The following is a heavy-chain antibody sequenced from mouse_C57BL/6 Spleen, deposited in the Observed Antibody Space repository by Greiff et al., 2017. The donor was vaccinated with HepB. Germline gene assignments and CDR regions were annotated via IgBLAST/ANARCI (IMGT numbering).Heavy chain of an antibody. CDR1: GYTFTSYW. J-gene: IGHJ2*01. CDR2: IYPSDSET. D-gene: IGHD2-3*01. CDR3: ARLIYDGPYYFDY. V-gene: IGHV1-61*01. Sequence: QVQLQQPGAELVRPGSSVKLSCKASGYTFTSYWMDWVQQRPGQGLEWIGNIYPSDSETHYNQKFKDKATLTVDKSSSTAYMQLSSLTSEDSAVYYCARLIYDGPYYFDYWGQGTTLTVSS.